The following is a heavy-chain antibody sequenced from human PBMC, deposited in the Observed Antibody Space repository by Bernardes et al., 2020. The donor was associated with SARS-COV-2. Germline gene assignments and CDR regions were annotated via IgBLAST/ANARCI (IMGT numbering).Heavy chain of an antibody. D-gene: IGHD1-1*01. CDR2: INPNTGGT. V-gene: IGHV1-2*02. CDR1: GYTFTGSF. J-gene: IGHJ4*02. CDR3: ARTRTTISTTGMPVDY. Sequence: ASVKVSCKASGYTFTGSFIHWVRQAPGQRLEWMGWINPNTGGTNYSQKFQGRVTMTRETSITTAYMELSRLGSDDTDIYYCARTRTTISTTGMPVDYWGQGTLVTVSS.